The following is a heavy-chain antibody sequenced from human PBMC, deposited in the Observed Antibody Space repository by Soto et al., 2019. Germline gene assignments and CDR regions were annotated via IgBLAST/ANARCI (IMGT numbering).Heavy chain of an antibody. CDR1: GFTFSSYA. V-gene: IGHV3-23*01. J-gene: IGHJ4*02. Sequence: PGGSLRLSCAASGFTFSSYAMSWVRQAPGKGLEWVSAISGSGGSSYYADSVKGRFTISRDNSKNTLYLKMNSLRAEDTGVYYCAKETFTVFGVVIDSVSGVVYWGQGTLVTVSS. D-gene: IGHD3-3*01. CDR3: AKETFTVFGVVIDSVSGVVY. CDR2: ISGSGGSS.